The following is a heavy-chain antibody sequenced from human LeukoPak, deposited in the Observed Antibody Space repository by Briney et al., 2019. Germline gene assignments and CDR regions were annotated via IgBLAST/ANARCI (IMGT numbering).Heavy chain of an antibody. CDR3: ARDIRISSWYFDY. D-gene: IGHD6-13*01. CDR2: ISYDGSNK. J-gene: IGHJ4*02. Sequence: GRSLRLSCAASGFTFSSYAMHWVRQAPGKGLEWVAVISYDGSNKYYADSVKGRFTISRDNSKNTLYLQMNSLRAEDTAVYYCARDIRISSWYFDYWGQGTLVTVSS. V-gene: IGHV3-30-3*01. CDR1: GFTFSSYA.